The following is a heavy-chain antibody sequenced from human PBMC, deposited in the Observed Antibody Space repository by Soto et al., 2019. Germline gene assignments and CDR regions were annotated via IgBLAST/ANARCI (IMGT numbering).Heavy chain of an antibody. V-gene: IGHV3-23*01. CDR3: AKRRSSSWYGWDF. CDR2: IGGSGAGT. D-gene: IGHD6-13*01. CDR1: GFTFGGYA. J-gene: IGHJ4*02. Sequence: LLLLQSGGGLVQPGGSLRLSCAASGFTFGGYAMSWVRQAPGKGLEWVSAIGGSGAGTFYADSVKGRFTISRDNSKNSLYLQMSSLRAEDTAVYYCAKRRSSSWYGWDFWGQGTLVSVSS.